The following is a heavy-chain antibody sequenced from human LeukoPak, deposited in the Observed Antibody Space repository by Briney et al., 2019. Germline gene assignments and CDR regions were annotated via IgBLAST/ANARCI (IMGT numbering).Heavy chain of an antibody. D-gene: IGHD3-10*01. CDR2: INPSGGST. V-gene: IGHV1-46*01. CDR3: ARGRAYYGSGNYLDYYYYYMDV. Sequence: ASVKVSCKASGYTFTNYYMHWVRQAPGQGLEWMGIINPSGGSTTYAQKFQGRLTMTRDTSTNTVYMELSSLRSEDTPVYFCARGRAYYGSGNYLDYYYYYMDVWGKGTTVTISS. J-gene: IGHJ6*03. CDR1: GYTFTNYY.